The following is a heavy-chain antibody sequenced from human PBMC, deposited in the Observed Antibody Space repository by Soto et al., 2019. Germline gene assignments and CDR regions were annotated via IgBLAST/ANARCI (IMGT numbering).Heavy chain of an antibody. CDR3: AKSTGGTANGMDV. Sequence: EVQLVESGGGLVQPGRSLRLSCGASGFNFDEYGMYWVRQAAGKGLERVSGISWNSGTIGYADSVKGRFTISRDNAKKSLYLQMSSLRAEDTALYYCAKSTGGTANGMDVWGQGTTVTVSS. V-gene: IGHV3-9*01. D-gene: IGHD2-8*02. J-gene: IGHJ6*02. CDR1: GFNFDEYG. CDR2: ISWNSGTI.